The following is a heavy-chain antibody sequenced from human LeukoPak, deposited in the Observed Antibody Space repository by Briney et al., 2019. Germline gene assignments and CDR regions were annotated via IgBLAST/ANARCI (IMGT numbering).Heavy chain of an antibody. J-gene: IGHJ6*03. CDR2: MNPNSGNT. V-gene: IGHV1-8*03. Sequence: ASVKVSCKASGHTFTSYDINWVRRATGEGLEWMGWMNPNSGNTGYAQKFQGRVTITRNTSISTAYMELSSLRSEDTAVYYCARVWFGEFDYYMDVWGKGTTVTVSS. D-gene: IGHD3-10*01. CDR3: ARVWFGEFDYYMDV. CDR1: GHTFTSYD.